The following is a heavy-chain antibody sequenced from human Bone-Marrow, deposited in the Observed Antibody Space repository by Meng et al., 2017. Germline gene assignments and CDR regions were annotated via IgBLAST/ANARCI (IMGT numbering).Heavy chain of an antibody. V-gene: IGHV3-23*01. J-gene: IGHJ4*02. Sequence: GESLKISCAASKFTFSSYAMSWVRQAPGKGLEWVSAISGSGGSTYYADSVKGRFTISRDNSKNTLYLKMNSLRAEDTAVYYCAKAPYYYDSSGYYYLYYFDYWGQGTLVTVSS. CDR1: KFTFSSYA. CDR2: ISGSGGST. CDR3: AKAPYYYDSSGYYYLYYFDY. D-gene: IGHD3-22*01.